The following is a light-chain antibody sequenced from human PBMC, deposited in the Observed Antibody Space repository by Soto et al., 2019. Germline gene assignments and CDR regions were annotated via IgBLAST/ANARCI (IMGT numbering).Light chain of an antibody. CDR1: QSVRSSN. J-gene: IGKJ5*01. V-gene: IGKV3-20*01. CDR3: QQYGGSPIT. CDR2: GAS. Sequence: EIVLTQSPGTLSLSPGERATLSCRASQSVRSSNLAWYQQKPGQAPRLLIYGASSRATGIPDRFSGSGSGTDFTLTISRLEPEDFAVYYCQQYGGSPITFGQGTRLEIK.